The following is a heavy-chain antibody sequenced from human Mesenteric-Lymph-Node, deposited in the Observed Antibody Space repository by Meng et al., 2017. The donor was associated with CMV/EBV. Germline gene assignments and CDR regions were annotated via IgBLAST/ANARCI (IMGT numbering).Heavy chain of an antibody. CDR2: ISDTGGGA. J-gene: IGHJ4*02. CDR1: GFTFTSYA. V-gene: IGHV3-23*01. CDR3: AKGLKYYDRSGYPY. Sequence: GGSLRLSCAASGFTFTSYAMTWVRQAPGEGLEWVSTISDTGGGAYYADSVKGRFTISRDNSKNTVYLQMNSLRTEDTAVYYCAKGLKYYDRSGYPYWGQGTLVTVSS. D-gene: IGHD3-22*01.